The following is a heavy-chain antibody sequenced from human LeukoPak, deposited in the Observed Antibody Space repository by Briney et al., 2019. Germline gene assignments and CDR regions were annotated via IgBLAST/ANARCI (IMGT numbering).Heavy chain of an antibody. CDR2: LYYNRGA. D-gene: IGHD2-21*02. CDR3: ARWSDCGGDCHILDY. Sequence: KPSETLSLTCTVSGGSISGYYWSWSRQAPGKGVEWIGNLYYNRGAWFKSSLKSRVTTSVDTSKNEFSLKLSSVTAADTAVYYCARWSDCGGDCHILDYWGQGILVTVSS. J-gene: IGHJ4*02. CDR1: GGSISGYY. V-gene: IGHV4-59*01.